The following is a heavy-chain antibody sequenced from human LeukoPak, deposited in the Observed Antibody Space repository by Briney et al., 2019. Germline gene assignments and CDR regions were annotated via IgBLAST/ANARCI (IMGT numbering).Heavy chain of an antibody. CDR1: GFSLSTSGVG. V-gene: IGHV2-5*02. J-gene: IGHJ4*02. CDR2: IYWDDDK. Sequence: SGPTLVNPTQTLTLTCSFSGFSLSTSGVGVGWIRQPPGKVLEWLALIYWDDDKRYSPSLKSRLTITKDTSKNQVVLTMTNMDPVDTATYYCAHRSVDTATLEYWGQGTLVTVSS. D-gene: IGHD5-18*01. CDR3: AHRSVDTATLEY.